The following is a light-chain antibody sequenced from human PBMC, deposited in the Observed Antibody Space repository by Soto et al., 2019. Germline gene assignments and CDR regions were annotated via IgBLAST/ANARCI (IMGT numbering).Light chain of an antibody. CDR1: SRDVGGYNY. V-gene: IGLV2-14*01. CDR2: EVS. CDR3: NSYTSKSTGV. J-gene: IGLJ1*01. Sequence: QSALTQPASVSGSPGQSITISCTGTSRDVGGYNYVSWYQQHPGKAPKLIIYEVSNRPSGVSNRFSGSKPGNTASLTISGLQAEDEADYYCNSYTSKSTGVFGTGTKLTVL.